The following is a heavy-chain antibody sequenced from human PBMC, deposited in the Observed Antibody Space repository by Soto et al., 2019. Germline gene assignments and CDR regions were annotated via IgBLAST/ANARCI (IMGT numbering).Heavy chain of an antibody. V-gene: IGHV4-39*01. CDR3: ATLARTGIPVYYAFDV. D-gene: IGHD6-19*01. CDR2: IYYSGTT. J-gene: IGHJ6*02. Sequence: TLAISCTVHGGFNRAINFFWGWIRQSPXRGLEWIVSIYYSGTTYYNPSLKSRVTISVDTSRNLFSLRLTSVTAADTAVYYCATLARTGIPVYYAFDVWAPGTTVTVFS. CDR1: GGFNRAINFF.